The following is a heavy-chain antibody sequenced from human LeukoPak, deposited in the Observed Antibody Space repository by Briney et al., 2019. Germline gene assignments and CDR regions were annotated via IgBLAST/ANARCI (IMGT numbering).Heavy chain of an antibody. CDR2: ISSSGSTI. J-gene: IGHJ4*02. Sequence: GGSLRLSCAASGFTFSSYAMSWVRQAPGKGLEGVSYISSSGSTIYYADSVKGRFTISRDNAKNSLYLQMNSLRAEDTAVYYCARVREAAAFDYWGQETLVTVSS. CDR1: GFTFSSYA. CDR3: ARVREAAAFDY. D-gene: IGHD3-10*01. V-gene: IGHV3-48*04.